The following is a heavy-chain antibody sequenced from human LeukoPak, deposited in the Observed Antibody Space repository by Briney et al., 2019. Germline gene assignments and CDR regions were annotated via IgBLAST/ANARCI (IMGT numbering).Heavy chain of an antibody. J-gene: IGHJ6*03. Sequence: GGSLRLSCAASGFTVSSNYMSWVRQAPGKGLEWVAFIRYDGSNKYYADSVKGRFTISRDNSKNTLYLQMNSLRAEDTAVYYCAKGPFYYYYMDVWGKGTTVTVSS. CDR3: AKGPFYYYYMDV. CDR2: IRYDGSNK. V-gene: IGHV3-30*02. CDR1: GFTVSSNY.